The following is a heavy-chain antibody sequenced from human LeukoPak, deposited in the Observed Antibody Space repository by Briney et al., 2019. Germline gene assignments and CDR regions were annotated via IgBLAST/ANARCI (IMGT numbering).Heavy chain of an antibody. CDR3: ATGRFDSSGYYYRINYFDY. CDR2: SDPEDGET. D-gene: IGHD3-22*01. CDR1: GYTLTELS. V-gene: IGHV1-24*01. Sequence: ASVKVSCKVSGYTLTELSMHWVRQAPGKGLEWMGGSDPEDGETIYAQKFQGRVTMTEDTSTDTAYMELSSLRSEDTAVYYCATGRFDSSGYYYRINYFDYWGQGTLVTVSS. J-gene: IGHJ4*02.